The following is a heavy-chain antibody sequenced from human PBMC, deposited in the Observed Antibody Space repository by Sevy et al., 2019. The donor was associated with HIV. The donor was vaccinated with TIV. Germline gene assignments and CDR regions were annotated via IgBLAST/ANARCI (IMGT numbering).Heavy chain of an antibody. Sequence: GGSLRLSFAASGFTFSRYGMHWVRQTPGKGMEWVVGIWYDGDNKDYSDYGKGRFTISRDNSKNTVYLHMSSLRVEDTATYYCAKGIAASGYYFDSWGQGTLVTVSS. CDR1: GFTFSRYG. D-gene: IGHD6-13*01. V-gene: IGHV3-33*06. CDR2: IWYDGDNK. J-gene: IGHJ4*02. CDR3: AKGIAASGYYFDS.